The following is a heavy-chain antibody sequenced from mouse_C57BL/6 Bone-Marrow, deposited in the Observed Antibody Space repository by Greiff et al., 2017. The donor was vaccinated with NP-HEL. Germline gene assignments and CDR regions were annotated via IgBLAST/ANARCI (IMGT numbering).Heavy chain of an antibody. D-gene: IGHD1-1*01. V-gene: IGHV1-81*01. CDR2: IYPRSGNT. CDR3: ASYYGSSSFAY. CDR1: GFNIKNTY. J-gene: IGHJ3*01. Sequence: QVQLQQSVAELVRPGASVKLSCTASGFNIKNTYMHWVKQRPEQGLEWIGEIYPRSGNTYYNEKFKGKATLTADKSSSTAYMELRSLTSEDSAVYFCASYYGSSSFAYWGQGTLVTVSA.